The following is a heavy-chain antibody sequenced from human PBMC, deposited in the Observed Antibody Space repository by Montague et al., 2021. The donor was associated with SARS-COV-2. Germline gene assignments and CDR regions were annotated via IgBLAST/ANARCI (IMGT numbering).Heavy chain of an antibody. CDR1: GFTFSSYG. CDR2: IWYDGSNK. D-gene: IGHD2-15*01. CDR3: ARILSYYYGMDV. V-gene: IGHV3-33*01. Sequence: SLRLSCAASGFTFSSYGMHWVRQAPGKGLEWVAVIWYDGSNKYYADSVKGRFTISRDNSKNTLYLQMNSLRAEDMAVYYCARILSYYYGMDVWGQGTTVTVSS. J-gene: IGHJ6*02.